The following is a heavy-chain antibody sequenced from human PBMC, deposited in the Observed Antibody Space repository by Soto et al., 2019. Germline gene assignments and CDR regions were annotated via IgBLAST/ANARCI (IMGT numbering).Heavy chain of an antibody. J-gene: IGHJ4*02. D-gene: IGHD4-17*01. V-gene: IGHV2-5*02. CDR2: IYWDDSK. CDR1: GFSLSTRGVG. Sequence: QITLKESGPTLVKPTQPLTLTCSSSGFSLSTRGVGVGWIRQPPGKALEWLAVIYWDDSKHYSPSLKNRLTITKDTSKNQVVLTMTNMDPVDTATYYCAHKGYGDYPIDYWGQGTLVTVSS. CDR3: AHKGYGDYPIDY.